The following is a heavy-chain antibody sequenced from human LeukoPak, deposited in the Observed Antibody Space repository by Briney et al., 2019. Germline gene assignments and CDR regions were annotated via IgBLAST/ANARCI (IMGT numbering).Heavy chain of an antibody. CDR2: INHSGST. J-gene: IGHJ5*02. D-gene: IGHD2-2*01. V-gene: IGHV4-34*01. CDR3: ARGVYAKVVPAAKIDP. Sequence: KPSETLSLTCAVYGGSFSGYYWSWIRQPPGEGLEWIGEINHSGSTNYNPSLKSRVTISVDTSKNQFSLKLSSVTAADTAVYYCARGVYAKVVPAAKIDPWGQGTLVTVSS. CDR1: GGSFSGYY.